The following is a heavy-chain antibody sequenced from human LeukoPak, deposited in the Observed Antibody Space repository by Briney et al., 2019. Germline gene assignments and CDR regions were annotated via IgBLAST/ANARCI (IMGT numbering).Heavy chain of an antibody. CDR2: IYYSGST. CDR1: GGSISSYY. Sequence: SETLSLTCTVSGGSISSYYWSWIRQPPGKGLEWIVYIYYSGSTNYNPTLKSRVTISVDTSKNQFALKLGSVIAAYTAVYDCARWGSGSEPIQDYWGQGTLVTVSS. D-gene: IGHD3-10*01. V-gene: IGHV4-59*12. J-gene: IGHJ4*02. CDR3: ARWGSGSEPIQDY.